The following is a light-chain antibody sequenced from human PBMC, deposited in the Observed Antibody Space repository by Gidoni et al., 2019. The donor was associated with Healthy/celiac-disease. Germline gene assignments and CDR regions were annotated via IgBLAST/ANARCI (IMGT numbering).Light chain of an antibody. CDR3: GTWDSSLSADNYV. CDR2: DNN. CDR1: SSNIGNNY. Sequence: QSVLTLPPSVSAAPGQKVTISCSGSSSNIGNNYVSWYQQLPGTAPKLLIYDNNKRPSGIPDRFSGSKSGTSATLGITGLQTGDEADYYCGTWDSSLSADNYVFGTGTKVTVL. V-gene: IGLV1-51*01. J-gene: IGLJ1*01.